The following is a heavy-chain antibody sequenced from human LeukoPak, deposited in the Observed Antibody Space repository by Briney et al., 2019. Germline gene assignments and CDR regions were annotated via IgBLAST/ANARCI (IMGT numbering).Heavy chain of an antibody. J-gene: IGHJ4*02. CDR1: GFTFNTYG. Sequence: GGSLRLSCAASGFTFNTYGMHWVRQAPGKGLEWVAFIRYDGSNKYYADSVKGRFTISRDNSKNTLDLQMNSLRAEDKAVYYCARDSLTMIVGRQKRGLDYWGQGTLVTVSS. CDR3: ARDSLTMIVGRQKRGLDY. CDR2: IRYDGSNK. D-gene: IGHD3-22*01. V-gene: IGHV3-30*02.